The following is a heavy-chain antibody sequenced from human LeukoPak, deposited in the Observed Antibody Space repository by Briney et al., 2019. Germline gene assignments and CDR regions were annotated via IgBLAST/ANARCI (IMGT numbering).Heavy chain of an antibody. J-gene: IGHJ6*02. CDR1: GFTFNKYS. D-gene: IGHD1-26*01. CDR3: ARDGIEEGLDPYYYYGMDV. V-gene: IGHV3-30-3*01. CDR2: ISDDGNNE. Sequence: GGSLRLSCATSGFTFNKYSFHWVRQAPGKGLEWVAVISDDGNNEYYVDSVKGRFTISRDNSKNTLYLQMNSLRTEDTAMYYCARDGIEEGLDPYYYYGMDVWGQGTTVTVSS.